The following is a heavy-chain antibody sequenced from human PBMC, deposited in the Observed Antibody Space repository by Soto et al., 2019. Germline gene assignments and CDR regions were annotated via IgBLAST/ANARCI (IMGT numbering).Heavy chain of an antibody. J-gene: IGHJ4*02. CDR2: ISSSSSFI. Sequence: GGSLRLSCAASGFTFSTYSMNWVRQAPGRGLEWVSSISSSSSFIYYADSVKGRFTISRDNAKNSLFLQMSSLRAEDTAVYYCARDTDEYSSSPDFDYWGQGTLVTVSS. V-gene: IGHV3-21*01. CDR1: GFTFSTYS. D-gene: IGHD6-6*01. CDR3: ARDTDEYSSSPDFDY.